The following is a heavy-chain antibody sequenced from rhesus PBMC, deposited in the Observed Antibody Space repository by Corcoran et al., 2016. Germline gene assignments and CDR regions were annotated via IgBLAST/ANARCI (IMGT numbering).Heavy chain of an antibody. CDR3: ARDYYEDDYGYYYTFSFDY. V-gene: IGHV4-169*02. CDR2: IYGSNGNT. Sequence: QLQLQESGPGLVKPSETLSVTCAVSGGSISSSYWSWIRQAPGKGLGWIGYIYGSNGNTYYNPSLKSRVTISTDTSKNQFSLKLSSVTAADTAVYYCARDYYEDDYGYYYTFSFDYWGQGVLVTVSS. D-gene: IGHD3-9*01. J-gene: IGHJ4*01. CDR1: GGSISSSY.